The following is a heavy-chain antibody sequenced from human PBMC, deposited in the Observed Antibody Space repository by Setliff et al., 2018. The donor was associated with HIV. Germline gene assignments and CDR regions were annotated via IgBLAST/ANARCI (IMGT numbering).Heavy chain of an antibody. CDR2: VDPEDGDI. J-gene: IGHJ4*02. D-gene: IGHD6-19*01. V-gene: IGHV1-69-2*01. Sequence: ASVKVSCKASGYSFTDYYMHWVQQAPGKGLEWMGRVDPEDGDIIYAERFQGRVTMTADTSAATAYMVLSSLRSEDTALYYCGTVRIAVPDDFDFWGQGTLVTVSS. CDR1: GYSFTDYY. CDR3: GTVRIAVPDDFDF.